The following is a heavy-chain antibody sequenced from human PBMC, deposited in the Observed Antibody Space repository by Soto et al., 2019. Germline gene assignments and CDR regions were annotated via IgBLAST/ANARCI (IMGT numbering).Heavy chain of an antibody. J-gene: IGHJ6*02. V-gene: IGHV3-30*18. CDR2: ISYDGSNK. CDR1: GFTFSSYG. D-gene: IGHD4-4*01. Sequence: GGSLRLSCAASGFTFSSYGMHWVRQAPGKGLEWVAVISYDGSNKYYADSVKGRFTISRDNSKNTLYLQMNSLRAEDTAVYYCAKAGYPNSNTPLYGMDVWGQGTTVTVSS. CDR3: AKAGYPNSNTPLYGMDV.